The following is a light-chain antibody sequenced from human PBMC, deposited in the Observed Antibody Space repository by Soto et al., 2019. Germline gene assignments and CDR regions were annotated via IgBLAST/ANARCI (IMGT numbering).Light chain of an antibody. J-gene: IGLJ2*01. CDR2: DVS. Sequence: QSALTQPRSVSGSPGQSGTISCTGTSSDVGGYNYVSWYQQHPGKAPKLMIYDVSKRPSGVPDRFSGSKSGKTASLTISGLQAEEEADYYCCSYAGSYPGVFGGGTKLTVL. CDR3: CSYAGSYPGV. CDR1: SSDVGGYNY. V-gene: IGLV2-11*01.